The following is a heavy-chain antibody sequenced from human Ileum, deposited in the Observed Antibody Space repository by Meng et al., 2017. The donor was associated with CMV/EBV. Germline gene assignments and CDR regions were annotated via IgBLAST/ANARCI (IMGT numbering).Heavy chain of an antibody. J-gene: IGHJ5*02. V-gene: IGHV4-30-4*08. CDR1: GGSLSGYY. D-gene: IGHD5-12*01. Sequence: QGQLHPWGPGLLNPSETLSLTCAVYGGSLSGYYWSWIRQSPGKGPEWIGYIYYSGSTYYNPSLKSRLTIALDTSKNQFSLRLTSVTDADTGVYYCATEYSASPGWFDPWGQGILVTVSS. CDR2: IYYSGST. CDR3: ATEYSASPGWFDP.